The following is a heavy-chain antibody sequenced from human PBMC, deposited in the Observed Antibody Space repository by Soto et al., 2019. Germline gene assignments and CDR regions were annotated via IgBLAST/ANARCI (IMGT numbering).Heavy chain of an antibody. J-gene: IGHJ4*02. CDR1: GGSISSGGYY. V-gene: IGHV4-31*03. D-gene: IGHD2-2*01. CDR3: ARSSTRHYFDY. CDR2: IYYSGST. Sequence: SETLSLTCTVSGGSISSGGYYWSWIRQHPGKGLEWIGYIYYSGSTYYNPSLKSRVTISVDTSKNQFSLKLSSVTAADTAVYYCARSSTRHYFDYWGQGTLVTVSS.